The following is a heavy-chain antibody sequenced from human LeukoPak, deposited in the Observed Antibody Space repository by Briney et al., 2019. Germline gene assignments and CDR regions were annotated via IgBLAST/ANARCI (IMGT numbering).Heavy chain of an antibody. CDR3: ARGQRRGIVVVTPPHGMDV. CDR1: GGSLGSGSYY. J-gene: IGHJ6*02. D-gene: IGHD2-21*02. CDR2: IYTSGST. Sequence: PSQTLSLTCTVSGGSLGSGSYYWRWIRQPAGTGLEWIGRIYTSGSTNYNPSLKSRVTISVDTSKNQFSLKLSSVTAADTAVYYCARGQRRGIVVVTPPHGMDVWGQGTTVTVSS. V-gene: IGHV4-61*02.